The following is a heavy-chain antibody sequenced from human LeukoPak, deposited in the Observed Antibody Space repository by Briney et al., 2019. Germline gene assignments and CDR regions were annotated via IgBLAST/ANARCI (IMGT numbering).Heavy chain of an antibody. Sequence: GASVKVSCKASGYTFNSYDINCVRRAPGHGLECMGWMNPHSGNTGYAQKLQGRVTMTRNTSISTAYMELSSLRSEDTAVYYCAREGQSVAGDNWFDPWGQGTLVTVSS. CDR2: MNPHSGNT. V-gene: IGHV1-8*01. CDR1: GYTFNSYD. J-gene: IGHJ5*02. D-gene: IGHD6-19*01. CDR3: AREGQSVAGDNWFDP.